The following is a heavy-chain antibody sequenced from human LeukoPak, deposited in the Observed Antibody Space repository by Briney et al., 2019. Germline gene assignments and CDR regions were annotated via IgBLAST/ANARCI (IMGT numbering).Heavy chain of an antibody. CDR2: INSDGSST. D-gene: IGHD6-19*01. Sequence: AGGSLRLSCAASGFTFSSYWMHWVRQAPGKGLVWVSRINSDGSSTSYADSVKGRFTISRDNAKNTLYLQMNSLRAEDTAVYYCARVFRYSSGWGSGIDFDYWGQGTLVTVSS. CDR1: GFTFSSYW. CDR3: ARVFRYSSGWGSGIDFDY. V-gene: IGHV3-74*01. J-gene: IGHJ4*02.